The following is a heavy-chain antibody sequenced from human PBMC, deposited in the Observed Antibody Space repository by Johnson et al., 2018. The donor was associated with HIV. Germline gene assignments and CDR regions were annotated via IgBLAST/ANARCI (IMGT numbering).Heavy chain of an antibody. CDR2: IYSGGST. CDR1: GFTFSSNY. CDR3: ARLEELLRAFDI. J-gene: IGHJ3*02. Sequence: VQLVESGGGLVQPGGSLRLSCAASGFTFSSNYMSWVRQAPGKGLEWVSVIYSGGSTFYADSVKGRFTISRDNSKNTLYLQMNSLRAEDTAVYYCARLEELLRAFDIWGQGTMVTVSS. D-gene: IGHD1-26*01. V-gene: IGHV3-66*01.